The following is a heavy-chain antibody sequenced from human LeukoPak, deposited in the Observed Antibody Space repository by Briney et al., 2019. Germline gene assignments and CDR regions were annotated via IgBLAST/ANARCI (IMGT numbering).Heavy chain of an antibody. Sequence: GGSLRLSCAASGFTFSSYGMHWVRQAPGKGLEWVAVIWYDGSNKYYADSVKGRFTISRDNSKNTLYLQMNSLRAKDTAVYYCASEPRGIDYWGQGTLVTVSS. D-gene: IGHD3-16*01. V-gene: IGHV3-33*01. CDR3: ASEPRGIDY. CDR2: IWYDGSNK. J-gene: IGHJ4*02. CDR1: GFTFSSYG.